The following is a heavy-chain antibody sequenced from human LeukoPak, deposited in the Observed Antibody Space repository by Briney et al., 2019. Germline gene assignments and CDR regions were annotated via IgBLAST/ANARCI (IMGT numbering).Heavy chain of an antibody. D-gene: IGHD6-13*01. Sequence: ASVKVSCKASGYTFTDNYVHWVRQVPGQGLEWMEWMYPNSGGTNYAQKFQGRVTMTRDTSISTAYLDLSGLRSDDTAVYYCAREVWYYSEWGQGTLVTVSS. CDR1: GYTFTDNY. CDR3: AREVWYYSE. J-gene: IGHJ4*02. V-gene: IGHV1-2*02. CDR2: MYPNSGGT.